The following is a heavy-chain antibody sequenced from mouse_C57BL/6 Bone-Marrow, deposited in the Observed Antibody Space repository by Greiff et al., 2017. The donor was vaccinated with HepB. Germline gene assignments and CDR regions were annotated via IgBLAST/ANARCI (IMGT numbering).Heavy chain of an antibody. CDR3: ARHSIYYGNYRYAMDY. J-gene: IGHJ4*01. CDR1: GFTFSSYG. Sequence: EVQLVESGGDLVKPGGSLKLSCAASGFTFSSYGMSWVRQTPDKRLEWVATSSSGGSYTYYPDSVKGRFTISRDNAKNTLYLQMSSLKSEDTAMYYCARHSIYYGNYRYAMDYWGQGTSVTVSS. V-gene: IGHV5-6*01. CDR2: SSSGGSYT. D-gene: IGHD2-1*01.